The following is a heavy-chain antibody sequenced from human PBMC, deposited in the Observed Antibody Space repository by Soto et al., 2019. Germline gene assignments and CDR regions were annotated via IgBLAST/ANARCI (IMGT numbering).Heavy chain of an antibody. CDR1: GFTFSSYS. J-gene: IGHJ1*01. CDR3: ARAFYVYSSWEYFQH. D-gene: IGHD6-6*01. Sequence: EGSLRLSCAASGFTFSSYSMNWVRQAPGKGLEWVSYISSSSSTIYYADSVKGRFTISRDNAKNSLYLQMNSLRAEDTAVYYCARAFYVYSSWEYFQHWGQGTLVTVPQ. CDR2: ISSSSSTI. V-gene: IGHV3-48*01.